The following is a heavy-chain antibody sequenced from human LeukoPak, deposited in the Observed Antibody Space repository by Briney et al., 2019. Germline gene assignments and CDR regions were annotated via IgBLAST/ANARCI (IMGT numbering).Heavy chain of an antibody. CDR3: ARASAHYFDY. J-gene: IGHJ4*02. V-gene: IGHV1-46*01. CDR2: INPSGGST. CDR1: GYTFTSYY. D-gene: IGHD6-19*01. Sequence: ASVKVSCKASGYTFTSYYMHWVRQAPGQGLYWMGVINPSGGSTSYAHKFQGRVTMTRDTSTSTVYVELSSLRSEDTAMYYCARASAHYFDYWGQGTLVTVSS.